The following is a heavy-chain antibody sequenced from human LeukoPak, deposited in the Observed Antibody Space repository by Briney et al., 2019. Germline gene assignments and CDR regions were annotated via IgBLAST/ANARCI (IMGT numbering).Heavy chain of an antibody. V-gene: IGHV3-43*02. CDR2: ISGDGGST. CDR3: AKAGVVTTVTGRLDY. D-gene: IGHD4-17*01. J-gene: IGHJ4*02. CDR1: GFTFDDCA. Sequence: PGGSLRLSCAASGFTFDDCAMHWVRQAPGKGLEWVSLISGDGGSTYYADSVKGRFTISRDNSKNSLYLQMNSLRTEDTALYYCAKAGVVTTVTGRLDYWGQGTLVTVSS.